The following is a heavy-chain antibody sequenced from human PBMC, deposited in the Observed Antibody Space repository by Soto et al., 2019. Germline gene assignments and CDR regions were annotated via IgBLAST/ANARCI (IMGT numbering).Heavy chain of an antibody. Sequence: SVKVSCKASGGTFSSYAISWVRQAPGQGLEWMGGIIPIFGTANYAQKFQGRVTITADESTSTAYMELSSLRAEDTAVYYCAKVFSPEGGNYFDHWGQGTLVTVSS. V-gene: IGHV1-69*13. J-gene: IGHJ4*02. CDR3: AKVFSPEGGNYFDH. CDR1: GGTFSSYA. CDR2: IIPIFGTA.